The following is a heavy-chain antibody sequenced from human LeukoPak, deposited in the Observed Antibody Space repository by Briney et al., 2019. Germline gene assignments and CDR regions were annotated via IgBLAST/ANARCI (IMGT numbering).Heavy chain of an antibody. D-gene: IGHD5-18*01. J-gene: IGHJ4*02. CDR2: VNTNTENP. Sequence: ASVKVSCKASGYTFSGYYMHWVRQAPGQGLEWMGWVNTNTENPTYAQGFTGRFVFSLDTSVSAAYLQISSLKAEDTAVYYCARRPGYSYGYSPYYFDYWGQGTLVTVSS. V-gene: IGHV7-4-1*02. CDR1: GYTFSGYY. CDR3: ARRPGYSYGYSPYYFDY.